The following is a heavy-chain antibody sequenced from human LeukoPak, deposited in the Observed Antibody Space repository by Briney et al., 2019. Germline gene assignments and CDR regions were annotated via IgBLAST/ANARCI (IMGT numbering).Heavy chain of an antibody. Sequence: KSSETLSLTCTVSGGSISGYYWSWIRQPAGKGLEWIGRMYTSGTTNYNPSLKSRVTMSVDTSKNQFSLKLSSVTAADTAVYYCAREIKYYDILTGYSSPFDYWGQGTLVTVSS. J-gene: IGHJ4*02. V-gene: IGHV4-4*07. CDR1: GGSISGYY. CDR2: MYTSGTT. D-gene: IGHD3-9*01. CDR3: AREIKYYDILTGYSSPFDY.